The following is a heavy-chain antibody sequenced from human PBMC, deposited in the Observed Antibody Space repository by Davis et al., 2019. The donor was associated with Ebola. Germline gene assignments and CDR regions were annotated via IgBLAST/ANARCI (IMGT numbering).Heavy chain of an antibody. Sequence: ASVKVSCKASGATFSSYGISWVRQAPGQGLEWMGWINPHNGNTNYAQNVQGRVTMTTDTSTSTAYMEVGILRSDDTAVYYCARAQFPTTSDHWGQGTLVTVSS. CDR2: INPHNGNT. J-gene: IGHJ4*02. CDR1: GATFSSYG. CDR3: ARAQFPTTSDH. D-gene: IGHD1-1*01. V-gene: IGHV1-18*01.